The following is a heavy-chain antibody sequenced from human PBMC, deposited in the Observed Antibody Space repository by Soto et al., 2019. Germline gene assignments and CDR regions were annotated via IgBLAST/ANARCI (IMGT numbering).Heavy chain of an antibody. V-gene: IGHV1-69*02. CDR2: IIPILGIA. CDR1: GGTFSSYT. CDR3: ARATYGDSGYFDL. J-gene: IGHJ2*01. D-gene: IGHD4-17*01. Sequence: QVQLVQSGAEVKKPGSSVKVSCKASGGTFSSYTISWVRQAPGQGLEWMGRIIPILGIANYAQKFQGRVTITADKSTGTAYMELSSLRSEDTAVYCCARATYGDSGYFDLWGRGTLVTVSS.